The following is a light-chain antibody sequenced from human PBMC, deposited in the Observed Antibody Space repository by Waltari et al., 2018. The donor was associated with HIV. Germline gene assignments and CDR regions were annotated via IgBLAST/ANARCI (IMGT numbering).Light chain of an antibody. CDR2: QSS. V-gene: IGKV1-5*03. CDR1: QTVNKW. J-gene: IGKJ1*01. CDR3: QQYNSLPWT. Sequence: DIQLTQSPSTLSTSVGDRVIITYRASQTVNKWLAWYQQKLGRAPRVIIYQSSTLENGVPSRFSGSASGVDFTLTISSLQPEDLVTYYCQQYNSLPWTFGQGTRVEV.